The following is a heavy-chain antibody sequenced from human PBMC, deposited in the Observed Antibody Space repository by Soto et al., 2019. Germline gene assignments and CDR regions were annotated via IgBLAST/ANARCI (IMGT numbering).Heavy chain of an antibody. V-gene: IGHV3-23*01. D-gene: IGHD3-22*01. CDR2: ISGSGAST. Sequence: GSLRLSCAASGFTFSSYAMNWVRQAPGKGLEWVSVISGSGASTYYADSVKGRFTISRDNSKNTLHLQMNSLRAEDTAVYYCAKEYDSSGYYYAANFDYWGQGTLVTVSS. CDR3: AKEYDSSGYYYAANFDY. CDR1: GFTFSSYA. J-gene: IGHJ4*02.